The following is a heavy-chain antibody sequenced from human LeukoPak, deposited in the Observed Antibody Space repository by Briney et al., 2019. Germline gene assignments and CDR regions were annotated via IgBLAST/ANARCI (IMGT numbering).Heavy chain of an antibody. J-gene: IGHJ5*02. Sequence: GGSLRLSCAASGFTFSSYWMHWVRQAPGKGLVWVSRINSDGISTSYADSVKGRFTISRDNAKNTLYLQMNSLRAEDTAVYYCARDGDGIAAAGTDQGWFDPWGQGTLVTVSS. CDR2: INSDGIST. D-gene: IGHD6-13*01. CDR3: ARDGDGIAAAGTDQGWFDP. V-gene: IGHV3-74*01. CDR1: GFTFSSYW.